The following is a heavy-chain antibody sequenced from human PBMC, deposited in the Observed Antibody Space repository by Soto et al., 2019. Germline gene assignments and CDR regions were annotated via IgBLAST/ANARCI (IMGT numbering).Heavy chain of an antibody. D-gene: IGHD2-15*01. Sequence: ASVKVSCKVSGYTLTELSMHWVRQAPGKGLEWMGGFDPEDGETIYAQKFQGRVTLTRDTSASTAYMELSSLRSEDTAVYYCARIESGGADDWGQGTLVTVSS. CDR1: GYTLTELS. J-gene: IGHJ4*02. CDR2: FDPEDGET. CDR3: ARIESGGADD. V-gene: IGHV1-24*01.